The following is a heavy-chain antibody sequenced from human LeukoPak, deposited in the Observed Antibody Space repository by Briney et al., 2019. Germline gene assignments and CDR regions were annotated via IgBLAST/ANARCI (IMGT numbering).Heavy chain of an antibody. Sequence: PSETLSLTCTVSGGSISSGGYYWNWIRQHPGKGLEWIGYIYYTGSTYNNPSLKSRVSISVDTSKNQFSLELTSVTAADTAVYYCARIGGCPYYYGMDVWGQGTTVTVSS. D-gene: IGHD2-15*01. CDR1: GGSISSGGYY. CDR3: ARIGGCPYYYGMDV. V-gene: IGHV4-31*03. CDR2: IYYTGST. J-gene: IGHJ6*02.